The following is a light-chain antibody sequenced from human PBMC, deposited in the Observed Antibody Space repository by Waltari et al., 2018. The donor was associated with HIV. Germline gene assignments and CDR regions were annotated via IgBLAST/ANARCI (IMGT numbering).Light chain of an antibody. V-gene: IGLV1-47*01. CDR3: QSFDNSLSGGSYV. CDR1: SSNIGSKY. CDR2: RNN. J-gene: IGLJ1*01. Sequence: QSVLTQPPSASGTPGQRVTISCSGSSSNIGSKYVYWYQQLPGTAPTLLIYRNNQRPSGVPDRFSGAKSGTSASLAISGLRSEDEADYYCQSFDNSLSGGSYVFGTGTKVSVL.